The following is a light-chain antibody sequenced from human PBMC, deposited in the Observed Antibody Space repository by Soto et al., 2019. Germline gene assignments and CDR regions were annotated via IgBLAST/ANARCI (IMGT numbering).Light chain of an antibody. V-gene: IGLV2-8*01. CDR3: KSYAGSNTYV. CDR1: KNDIGVYDF. CDR2: EVV. J-gene: IGLJ1*01. Sequence: QSVLTQPPSASGSPGQSVTISCTGTKNDIGVYDFVSWYQHHPGKAPRLIIYEVVQRPSGVHDRFSGSKSGNTAYLTVSGLQAADEADYFCKSYAGSNTYVFGSGTKVTVL.